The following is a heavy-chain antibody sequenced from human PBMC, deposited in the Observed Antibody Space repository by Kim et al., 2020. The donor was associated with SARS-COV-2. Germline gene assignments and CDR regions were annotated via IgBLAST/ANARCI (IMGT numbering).Heavy chain of an antibody. V-gene: IGHV3-23*01. D-gene: IGHD3-9*01. Sequence: VKGRFTISRDNSKNTLYLKMNSLRAEDTAVYYCAKSTILSLYYYYGMDVWGQGTTVTVSS. CDR3: AKSTILSLYYYYGMDV. J-gene: IGHJ6*02.